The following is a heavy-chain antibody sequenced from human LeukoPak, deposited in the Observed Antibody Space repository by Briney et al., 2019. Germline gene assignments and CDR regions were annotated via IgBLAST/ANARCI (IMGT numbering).Heavy chain of an antibody. CDR1: GGSISSSSYY. V-gene: IGHV4-39*01. CDR3: ARLAIAAAGTSLYYYGMDV. CDR2: IYYSGST. Sequence: SEALSLTCTVSGGSISSSSYYWGWIRQPPGRELEWIGSIYYSGSTYYNPSLKSRVTISVDTSKNQFSLKLSSVTAADTAVYYCARLAIAAAGTSLYYYGMDVWGQGTTVTVSS. J-gene: IGHJ6*02. D-gene: IGHD6-13*01.